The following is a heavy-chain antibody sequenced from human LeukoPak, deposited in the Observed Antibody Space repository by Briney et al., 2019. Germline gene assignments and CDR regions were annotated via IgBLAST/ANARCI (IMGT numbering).Heavy chain of an antibody. CDR1: GFTFRSYW. CDR3: ARRPYCSSTGCYGHFDY. CDR2: ISGSGSTI. Sequence: QPGGSLRLSCAPSGFTFRSYWMHSVRQAPGKGLEWISYISGSGSTIYYADSVKGRFTNSRDNAKNSLYLQMNSLRAEDTAVYYGARRPYCSSTGCYGHFDYWGQGTLVTVSS. V-gene: IGHV3-48*03. D-gene: IGHD2-2*01. J-gene: IGHJ4*02.